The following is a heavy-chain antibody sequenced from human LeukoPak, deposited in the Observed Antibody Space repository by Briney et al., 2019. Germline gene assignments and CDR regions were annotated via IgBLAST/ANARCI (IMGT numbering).Heavy chain of an antibody. Sequence: GGSLRLSCAASGFTFSSYSMNWVRQAPGKGLEWVSSISSSSSYIYYADSVKGRFTISRDNAKNSLYLQMNSLRAEDTAVYYCARHDFEHAAMGATTDYWGQGTLVTVSS. V-gene: IGHV3-21*01. J-gene: IGHJ4*02. D-gene: IGHD5-18*01. CDR2: ISSSSSYI. CDR3: ARHDFEHAAMGATTDY. CDR1: GFTFSSYS.